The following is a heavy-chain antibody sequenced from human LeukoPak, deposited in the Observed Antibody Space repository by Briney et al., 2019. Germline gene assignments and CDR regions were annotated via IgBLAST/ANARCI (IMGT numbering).Heavy chain of an antibody. CDR2: IKEDGNDR. CDR3: ARDFRFLDDY. V-gene: IGHV3-7*01. CDR1: GFTFNSYW. Sequence: PGGSLRLSCAASGFTFNSYWMSWVRQAPGKGLEWVADIKEDGNDRYYVDSVKGRFTISRDNAKNSLYLQMNSLRAEDTAVYYCARDFRFLDDYWGQGTLVTGSS. J-gene: IGHJ4*02. D-gene: IGHD3-3*01.